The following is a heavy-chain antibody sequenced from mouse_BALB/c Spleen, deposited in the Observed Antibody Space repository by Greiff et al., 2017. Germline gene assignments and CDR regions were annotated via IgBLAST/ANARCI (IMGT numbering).Heavy chain of an antibody. CDR3: TNNRYFDV. J-gene: IGHJ1*01. CDR2: IDPETGGT. CDR1: GYTFTDYE. V-gene: IGHV1-15*01. D-gene: IGHD6-1*01. Sequence: VQGVESGAELVRPGASVTLSCKASGYTFTDYEMHWVKQTPVHGLEWIGAIDPETGGTAYNQKFKGKATLTADKSSSTAYMELRSLTSEDSAVYYCTNNRYFDVWGAGTTVTVSS.